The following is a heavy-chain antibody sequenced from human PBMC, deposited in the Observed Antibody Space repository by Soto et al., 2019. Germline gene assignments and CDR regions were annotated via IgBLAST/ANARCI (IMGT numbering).Heavy chain of an antibody. CDR1: GGSISSGGYY. D-gene: IGHD2-21*01. V-gene: IGHV4-31*03. Sequence: SETLSLTCTVSGGSISSGGYYWSWIRQHPGKGLEWIGYIYYSGSTYYNPSLKSRVTISVDTSKNQFSLKLSSVTAADTAVYYCAREHMGCFDYWGQGTLVTVSS. J-gene: IGHJ4*02. CDR2: IYYSGST. CDR3: AREHMGCFDY.